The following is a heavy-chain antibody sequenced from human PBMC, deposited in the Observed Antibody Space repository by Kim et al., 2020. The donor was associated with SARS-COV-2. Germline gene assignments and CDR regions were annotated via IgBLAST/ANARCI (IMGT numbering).Heavy chain of an antibody. CDR3: ARYHGSGSYASYYYYGMDV. Sequence: SETLSLTCTVSGGSISSYYWSWIRQPPGKGLEWIGYIYYSGSTNYNPSLKSRVTISVDTSKNQFSLKLSSVTAADTAVYYCARYHGSGSYASYYYYGMDVWGQGTTVTVSS. D-gene: IGHD3-10*01. CDR1: GGSISSYY. J-gene: IGHJ6*02. V-gene: IGHV4-59*01. CDR2: IYYSGST.